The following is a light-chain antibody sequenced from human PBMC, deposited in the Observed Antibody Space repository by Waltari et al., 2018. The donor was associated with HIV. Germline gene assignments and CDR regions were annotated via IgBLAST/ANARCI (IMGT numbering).Light chain of an antibody. V-gene: IGLV2-8*01. CDR3: SSYAGSNKLV. J-gene: IGLJ2*01. Sequence: QSALTQPPSASGSPGQSVTISCTGTSSDVGGYNYVSWYQQHPGKAPKLMIYEVSNGPVVVPDRFSGSKSGNTASLTVSGLQAEDEADYYGSSYAGSNKLVFGGGTKLTVL. CDR2: EVS. CDR1: SSDVGGYNY.